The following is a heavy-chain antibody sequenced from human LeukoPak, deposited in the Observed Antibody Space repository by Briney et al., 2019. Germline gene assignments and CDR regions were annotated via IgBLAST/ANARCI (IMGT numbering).Heavy chain of an antibody. V-gene: IGHV3-30*02. CDR2: IRYDGSNK. CDR3: AKDPHYYGSGGYYNPGWFDP. Sequence: GGSLRLSCAASGFTFSSYGMHWVRQAPGKGLEWVAFIRYDGSNKYYADSVKGRFTISRDNSKNTLYLQMNSLRAEDTAVYYCAKDPHYYGSGGYYNPGWFDPWGQGTLVTVSS. CDR1: GFTFSSYG. J-gene: IGHJ5*02. D-gene: IGHD3-10*01.